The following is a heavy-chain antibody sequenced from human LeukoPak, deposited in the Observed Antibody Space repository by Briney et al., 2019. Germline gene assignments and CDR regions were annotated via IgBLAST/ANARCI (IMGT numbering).Heavy chain of an antibody. CDR3: ARRLYCSTTSCSRSSVFAFDL. D-gene: IGHD2-2*01. V-gene: IGHV5-51*01. CDR1: GYSFTSYW. CDR2: IYPGDSDT. Sequence: GESLKISCKGSGYSFTSYWIGWVRQMPGKGLEWMGIIYPGDSDTRYSPSFQGQVTISADKSISTAYLQWGSLKASDTAMYYCARRLYCSTTSCSRSSVFAFDLWGQGTMVTVSA. J-gene: IGHJ3*01.